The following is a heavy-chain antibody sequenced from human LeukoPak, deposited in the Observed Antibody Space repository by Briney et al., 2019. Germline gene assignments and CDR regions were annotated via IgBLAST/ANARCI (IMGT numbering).Heavy chain of an antibody. J-gene: IGHJ4*02. CDR2: INHSGST. D-gene: IGHD3-22*01. Sequence: PSETLSLTCAVYGGSFSGYYWSWIRQPPGKGLEWIGEINHSGSTNYNPSLKSRVTISVDTSKNQFSLKLSSVTAADTAVYYCARAGSDYDSSGYVDYWGQGTLVTVSS. V-gene: IGHV4-34*01. CDR1: GGSFSGYY. CDR3: ARAGSDYDSSGYVDY.